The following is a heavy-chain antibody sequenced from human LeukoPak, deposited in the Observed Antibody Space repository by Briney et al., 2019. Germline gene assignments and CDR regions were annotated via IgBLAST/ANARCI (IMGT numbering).Heavy chain of an antibody. V-gene: IGHV1-2*02. CDR2: INPNSGGT. D-gene: IGHD3-22*01. Sequence: ASVKVSCKASGYTFTAYYIHWVRQAPGEGLEWMGWINPNSGGTNCAQKFQGRVTLTRDTSISSAFMELNRLKSDDTAVYYCARDVGYYDSTGYFYFYFDYWGQGTLVTVSS. CDR1: GYTFTAYY. J-gene: IGHJ4*02. CDR3: ARDVGYYDSTGYFYFYFDY.